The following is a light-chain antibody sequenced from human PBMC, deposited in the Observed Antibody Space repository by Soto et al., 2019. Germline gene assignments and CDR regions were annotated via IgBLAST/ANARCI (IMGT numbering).Light chain of an antibody. CDR3: ATWDDSLNGFYV. CDR2: RNN. Sequence: QSVLAHPTTASGTPGQLFTISGYGGPSNIGSNYVYWYQQLPGTAPKLLIYRNNQRPSGVPDRFSGSKSGTSASLAISGLRSDDEADYFCATWDDSLNGFYVFGTGSKVHVL. J-gene: IGLJ1*01. V-gene: IGLV1-47*01. CDR1: PSNIGSNY.